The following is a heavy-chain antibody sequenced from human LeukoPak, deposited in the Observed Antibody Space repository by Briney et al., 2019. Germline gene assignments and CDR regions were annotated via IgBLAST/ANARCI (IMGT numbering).Heavy chain of an antibody. CDR1: GFTFSSYG. CDR3: AKDWYYGSGSGNDAFDI. D-gene: IGHD3-10*01. V-gene: IGHV3-23*01. Sequence: AGGSLRLSCAASGFTFSSYGMSWVRQAPGKGLEWVSAISGSGGSTYYADSVKGRFTISRDNSKNTLYLQMNSLRAEDTAVYYCAKDWYYGSGSGNDAFDIWGQGQWSPSLQ. CDR2: ISGSGGST. J-gene: IGHJ3*02.